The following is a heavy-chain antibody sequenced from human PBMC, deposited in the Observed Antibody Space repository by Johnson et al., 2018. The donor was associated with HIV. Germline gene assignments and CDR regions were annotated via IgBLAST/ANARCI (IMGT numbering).Heavy chain of an antibody. J-gene: IGHJ3*02. CDR2: ITSNGDDETR. V-gene: IGHV3-15*01. Sequence: VQLVESGGGVVQPGRSLRLSCAGSGFTFSDAWMRWVRQAPGKGLEWVGRITSNGDDETRDYAAPVKVSCTISRDDSNNTLYLQMKSLKTEDTALYFCTTDQAGDYVWGNYRFAFDIWGQGTVVTVSS. CDR3: TTDQAGDYVWGNYRFAFDI. D-gene: IGHD3-16*02. CDR1: GFTFSDAW.